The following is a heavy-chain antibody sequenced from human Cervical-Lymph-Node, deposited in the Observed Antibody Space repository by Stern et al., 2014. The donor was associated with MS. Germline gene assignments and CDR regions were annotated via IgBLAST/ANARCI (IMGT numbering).Heavy chain of an antibody. CDR2: IYYSGST. J-gene: IGHJ4*02. CDR1: GGSVSRGSYY. Sequence: QVQLQESGPGLVKPSETLSLTCTVSGGSVSRGSYYWSWLRQPPGKGLEWIGYIYYSGSTNSNPSLKSRVTISVDTSKNQFSRMRSSVTAADTAVYYCARDRLDSSHPLDYWGQGTLVTVSS. D-gene: IGHD3-22*01. V-gene: IGHV4-61*01. CDR3: ARDRLDSSHPLDY.